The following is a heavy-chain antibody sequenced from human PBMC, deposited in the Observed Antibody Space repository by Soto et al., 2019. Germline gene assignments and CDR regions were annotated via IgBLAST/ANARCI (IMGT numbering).Heavy chain of an antibody. CDR2: ISDSGST. J-gene: IGHJ6*02. D-gene: IGHD3-3*01. Sequence: SDTLSLTFDVYGGSFNGSHWSWIRQPPGKGLEGILEISDSGSTDCNPSLKSRVTISVDTSKKQFSLRLTSVTAADTAVYYCARGGDDSDFGVHXWGQATRVAAS. CDR3: ARGGDDSDFGVHX. CDR1: GGSFNGSH. V-gene: IGHV4-34*01.